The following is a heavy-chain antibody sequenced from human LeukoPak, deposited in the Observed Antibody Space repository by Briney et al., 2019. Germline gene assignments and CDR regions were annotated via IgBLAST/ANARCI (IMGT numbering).Heavy chain of an antibody. CDR2: INHSGST. V-gene: IGHV4-34*01. CDR1: GGSFSGYY. Sequence: ASETLSLTCAVYGGSFSGYYWSWIRQPPGKGLEWIGEINHSGSTNYNPSLKSRVTISVDTSKNQFSLKLSSVTAADTAVYYCARAPDSSGWYQYYFDYWGQGTLVTVSS. J-gene: IGHJ4*02. D-gene: IGHD6-19*01. CDR3: ARAPDSSGWYQYYFDY.